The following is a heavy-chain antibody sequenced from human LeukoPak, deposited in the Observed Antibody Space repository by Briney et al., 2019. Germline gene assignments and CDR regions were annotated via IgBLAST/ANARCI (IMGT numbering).Heavy chain of an antibody. CDR2: LFTGGNA. V-gene: IGHV4-4*07. D-gene: IGHD5-12*01. J-gene: IGHJ4*02. Sequence: SETLSLTCSVSGDSMNGYYWIWVRQTAGKGLEWIGRLFTGGNAECNPSLTSRVTISVETSKSQFSLKLTSVTAADTAIYYCARGLRWDSGNDWGPEHWGQGVLVTVSS. CDR3: ARGLRWDSGNDWGPEH. CDR1: GDSMNGYY.